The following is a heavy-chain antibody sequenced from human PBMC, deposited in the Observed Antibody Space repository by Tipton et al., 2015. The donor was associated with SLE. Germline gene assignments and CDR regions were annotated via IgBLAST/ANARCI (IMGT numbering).Heavy chain of an antibody. CDR3: ARVDPPPI. Sequence: SLRLSCSASGFSFRDYAMNWVRQAPGKGLEWVAYISSSGTTIYYADSVKGRFTVSRDNTKNSLYLQMNNLRTEDTAVYYCARVDPPPIWGQGTTVTVSS. V-gene: IGHV3-11*01. CDR1: GFSFRDYA. CDR2: ISSSGTTI. J-gene: IGHJ6*02.